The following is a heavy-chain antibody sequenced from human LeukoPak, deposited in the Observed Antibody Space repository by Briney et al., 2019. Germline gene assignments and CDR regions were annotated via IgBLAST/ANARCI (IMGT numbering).Heavy chain of an antibody. V-gene: IGHV4-4*02. D-gene: IGHD3-3*01. J-gene: IGHJ2*01. Sequence: GSLRLSCAASGFTFSSYSMNWVRQPPGKGLEWIGEIYHSGSTNYNPSLKSRVTISVDKSKNQFSLKLSSVTAADTAVYYCAREDYDDSGAWYFDLWGRGTLVTVSS. CDR1: GFTFSSYSM. CDR2: IYHSGST. CDR3: AREDYDDSGAWYFDL.